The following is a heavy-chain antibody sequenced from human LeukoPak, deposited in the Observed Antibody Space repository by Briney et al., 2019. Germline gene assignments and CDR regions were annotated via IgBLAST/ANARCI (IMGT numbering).Heavy chain of an antibody. CDR2: IRSKAYGGTT. D-gene: IGHD2-2*01. CDR3: TREGDCSSTSCYRAVNWFDP. J-gene: IGHJ5*02. V-gene: IGHV3-49*04. Sequence: GGSLRLSCTASGFTFGDYAMSWVRQAPGKGLEWVGFIRSKAYGGTTEYAASVKGRFTISRDDSKSIAYLQMNSLKTEDTAVLYCTREGDCSSTSCYRAVNWFDPWGQGTLVTVSS. CDR1: GFTFGDYA.